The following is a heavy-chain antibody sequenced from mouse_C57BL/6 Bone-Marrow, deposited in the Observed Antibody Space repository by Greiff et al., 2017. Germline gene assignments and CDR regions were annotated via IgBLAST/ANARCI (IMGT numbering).Heavy chain of an antibody. CDR1: GFNIKDDY. J-gene: IGHJ1*03. V-gene: IGHV14-4*01. Sequence: VQLQQSGAELVRPGASVKLSCTASGFNIKDDYMHWVKQRPEQGLEWIGWIDPENGDTEYASKFQGKATITADTSSNTAYLQLSSLTSEDTAVYYCTTGGYWYFDVWGTGTTVNVSS. D-gene: IGHD1-1*02. CDR2: IDPENGDT. CDR3: TTGGYWYFDV.